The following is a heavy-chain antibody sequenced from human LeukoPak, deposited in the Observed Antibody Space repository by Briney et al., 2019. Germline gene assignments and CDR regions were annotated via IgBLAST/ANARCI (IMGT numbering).Heavy chain of an antibody. CDR1: EFIVSINY. V-gene: IGHV3-7*01. Sequence: TGGSLRLSCAASEFIVSINYMTWVRQAPGKGLDWVANIKEDGSEKYYVDSVKGRFTISRDNAKNSLYLQMDSLRAEDTAVYYCARDPLLFIDQQLSLRPLDYWGQGILVTVSS. CDR3: ARDPLLFIDQQLSLRPLDY. D-gene: IGHD6-13*01. CDR2: IKEDGSEK. J-gene: IGHJ4*02.